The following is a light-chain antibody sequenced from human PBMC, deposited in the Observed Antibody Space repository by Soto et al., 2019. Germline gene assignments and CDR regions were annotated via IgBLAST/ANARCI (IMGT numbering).Light chain of an antibody. CDR1: QSVSSSY. J-gene: IGKJ1*01. Sequence: EIVLTQSPGTLSLSPGERATLSCRASQSVSSSYLAWYQQKPGQAPRLLIYGASNRDTGIPDRFSGSGSGTDFTLTISRLEPEDFAVYYCQQYADSPRTFGQGTKVEIK. CDR2: GAS. V-gene: IGKV3-20*01. CDR3: QQYADSPRT.